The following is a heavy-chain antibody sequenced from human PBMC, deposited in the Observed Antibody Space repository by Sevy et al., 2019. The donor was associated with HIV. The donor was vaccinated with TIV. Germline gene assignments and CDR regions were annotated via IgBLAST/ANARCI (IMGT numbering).Heavy chain of an antibody. CDR2: ISYDGSNK. J-gene: IGHJ4*02. D-gene: IGHD3-22*01. Sequence: GGSLRLSCAASGFTFSSYAMHWVRQAPGKGLEWVAVISYDGSNKYYADSVKGRFTISRDNSKNRLYLQMNSLRAEDTAVYYCARDLALYNYYDSSGPTKYWGQGTLVTVSS. CDR3: ARDLALYNYYDSSGPTKY. V-gene: IGHV3-30-3*01. CDR1: GFTFSSYA.